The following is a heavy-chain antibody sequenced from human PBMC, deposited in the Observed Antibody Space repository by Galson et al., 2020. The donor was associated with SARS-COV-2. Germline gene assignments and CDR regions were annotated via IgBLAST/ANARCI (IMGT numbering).Heavy chain of an antibody. D-gene: IGHD3-9*01. CDR2: VYQSGAT. J-gene: IGHJ2*01. CDR1: GCSITNGGYS. V-gene: IGHV4-30-2*06. Sequence: SETLSLTFPVSGCSITNGGYSWTWIRPSPGKGLECIGYVYQSGATHHNPSHESRLTISMDRSKNQLSPKLTSVTAADTAVYHGARRYVSGLSPYWYLDVWGRGTLVTVSS. CDR3: ARRYVSGLSPYWYLDV.